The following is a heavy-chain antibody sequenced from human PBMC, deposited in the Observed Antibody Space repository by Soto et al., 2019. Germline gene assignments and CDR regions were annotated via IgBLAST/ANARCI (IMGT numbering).Heavy chain of an antibody. Sequence: QVQLVQSGTEVKKPGASVKVSCKTSGYTFTTYGVNWVRQAPGQGLEWMGWISGYNGNTNYPQKFQGRVTLTTDTFMTTAYLELRSLTFEDTAVYDCARGAHGSGYAVYWGQGTLVTVSS. CDR2: ISGYNGNT. CDR3: ARGAHGSGYAVY. D-gene: IGHD3-3*01. CDR1: GYTFTTYG. J-gene: IGHJ4*02. V-gene: IGHV1-18*01.